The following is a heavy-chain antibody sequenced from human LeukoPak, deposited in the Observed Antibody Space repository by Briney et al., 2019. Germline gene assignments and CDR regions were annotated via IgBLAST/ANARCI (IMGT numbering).Heavy chain of an antibody. CDR3: AREPAIAAQYYYYYYMDV. Sequence: SGTLSLTCAVSGGSISSSNWWSWVRQPPGKGLEWIGEIYHSGSTNYNPSLKSRVTMSVDTSKNQFSLKLSSVTAADTAVYYCAREPAIAAQYYYYYYMDVWGKGTTVTVSS. V-gene: IGHV4-4*02. CDR1: GGSISSSNW. J-gene: IGHJ6*03. CDR2: IYHSGST. D-gene: IGHD6-6*01.